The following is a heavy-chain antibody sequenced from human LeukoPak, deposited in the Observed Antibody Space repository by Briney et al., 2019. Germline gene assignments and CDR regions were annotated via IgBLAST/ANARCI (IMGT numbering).Heavy chain of an antibody. Sequence: GGSLRLSCAASGFTFSDYYMSWIRQAPGKGLEWVSYISSSGSTIYYADSVKGRFTISRDNAKNSLYLQMNSLRAEDTAVYYCAKPRYDSSGYFEFDYWGQGTLVTVSS. CDR1: GFTFSDYY. CDR3: AKPRYDSSGYFEFDY. D-gene: IGHD3-22*01. CDR2: ISSSGSTI. J-gene: IGHJ4*02. V-gene: IGHV3-11*04.